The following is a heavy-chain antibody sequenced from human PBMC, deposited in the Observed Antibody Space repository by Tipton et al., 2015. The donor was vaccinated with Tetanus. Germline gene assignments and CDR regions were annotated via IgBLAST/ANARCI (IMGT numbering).Heavy chain of an antibody. CDR1: GYTFTHYG. D-gene: IGHD6-19*01. CDR3: ARDRAVPVQAYGTDV. Sequence: QSGAEVKEPGASVKVSCKASGYTFTHYGISWVRQAPGQGLEWVGWISPFTGDTEYAQNLQDRLILTTDTSTATAYVEVRSLTSDDTAVYYGARDRAVPVQAYGTDVGGQGTSVTVSS. J-gene: IGHJ6*02. V-gene: IGHV1-18*01. CDR2: ISPFTGDT.